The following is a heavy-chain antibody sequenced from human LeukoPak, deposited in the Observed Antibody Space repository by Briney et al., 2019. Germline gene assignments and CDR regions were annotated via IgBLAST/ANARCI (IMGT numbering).Heavy chain of an antibody. CDR2: VIPILGIA. J-gene: IGHJ4*02. CDR3: ATHYSGSYRTDY. V-gene: IGHV1-69*04. D-gene: IGHD1-26*01. CDR1: GGTFSSYA. Sequence: GASVKVSCKASGGTFSSYAISWVRQAPGQGLEWMGRVIPILGIANYAQKFQGRVTITADKSTSTAYMELSSLRSEDTAVYYCATHYSGSYRTDYWGQGTLVTVSS.